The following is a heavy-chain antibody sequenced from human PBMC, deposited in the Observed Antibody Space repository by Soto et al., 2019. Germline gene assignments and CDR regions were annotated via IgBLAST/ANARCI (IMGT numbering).Heavy chain of an antibody. J-gene: IGHJ6*02. D-gene: IGHD4-17*01. CDR3: TPWEVGDYELDV. Sequence: ASVKVSCKVSGYSLTDLSIHWVRQAPGEGLESMGGFDPENGEAFYAQKFQGRVTMTADTSTDTAYMELSSLRSEDTAIYYCTPWEVGDYELDVWGQGTTVTVSS. CDR1: GYSLTDLS. CDR2: FDPENGEA. V-gene: IGHV1-24*01.